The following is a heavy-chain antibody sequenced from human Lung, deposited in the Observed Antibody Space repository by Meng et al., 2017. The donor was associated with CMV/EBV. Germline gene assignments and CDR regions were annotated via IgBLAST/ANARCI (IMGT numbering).Heavy chain of an antibody. Sequence: ASVKVSCKASGYLFPGYYIHWVRQAPGQNLEWVGWIFPNNGGTKYAQNFQGRVTMTRDTSISTAYLELSRLRSDDTAVYYCARALKLGTVAFDLWGQGTMVTVPS. D-gene: IGHD7-27*01. J-gene: IGHJ3*01. V-gene: IGHV1-2*02. CDR3: ARALKLGTVAFDL. CDR1: GYLFPGYY. CDR2: IFPNNGGT.